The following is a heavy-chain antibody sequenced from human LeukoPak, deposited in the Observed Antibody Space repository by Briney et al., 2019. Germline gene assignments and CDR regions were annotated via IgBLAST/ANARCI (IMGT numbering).Heavy chain of an antibody. V-gene: IGHV3-23*01. D-gene: IGHD2-21*02. CDR3: AKLGHCGGDCYSVRLDY. J-gene: IGHJ4*02. CDR2: ISGSGGST. CDR1: GFTFSSYG. Sequence: PGGTLRLSCAASGFTFSSYGMSWVRQAPGKGLEWVSAISGSGGSTYYADSVKGRFTISRDNSKNTLYLQMNSLRAEDTAVYYCAKLGHCGGDCYSVRLDYWGQGTLVTVSS.